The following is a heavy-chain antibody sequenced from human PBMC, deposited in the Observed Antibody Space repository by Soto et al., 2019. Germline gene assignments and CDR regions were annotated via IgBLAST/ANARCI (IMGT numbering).Heavy chain of an antibody. J-gene: IGHJ5*02. V-gene: IGHV3-30*18. CDR3: AKDSSVTAAGSGGWFDP. Sequence: QVQLVQSGGGVVQPGRSLRLSGAASGLDFNTYGLHWVRQAPCKGLEWVAGISFDGGNQYYADSVKGRFTISRDKSNNTLYLQTNSLGAEDTATYYCAKDSSVTAAGSGGWFDPWGKGPLVIVSS. CDR1: GLDFNTYG. D-gene: IGHD6-13*01. CDR2: ISFDGGNQ.